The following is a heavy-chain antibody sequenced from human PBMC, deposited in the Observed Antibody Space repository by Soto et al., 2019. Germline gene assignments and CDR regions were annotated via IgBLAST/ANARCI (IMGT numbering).Heavy chain of an antibody. D-gene: IGHD1-1*01. Sequence: GGSLRLSCAASGFTFSNYAMHWVRQAPGKGLEWVALTSYDGNNEYYTDSVKGRFTISRDNSKNTLFLQMNSPRPEDTAVYYCAKDKGVFNWATSYIDYWGQGALVTVSS. J-gene: IGHJ4*02. V-gene: IGHV3-30*18. CDR2: TSYDGNNE. CDR1: GFTFSNYA. CDR3: AKDKGVFNWATSYIDY.